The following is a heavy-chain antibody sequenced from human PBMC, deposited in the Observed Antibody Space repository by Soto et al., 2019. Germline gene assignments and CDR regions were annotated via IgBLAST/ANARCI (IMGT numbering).Heavy chain of an antibody. D-gene: IGHD3-16*02. CDR3: AKDGQHLGELSALIDY. Sequence: EVQLLESGGGLVQPGGSLRLSCAASGFTFSSYAMSWVRQAPGKGLEWVSAISGSGGSTYYADSVKGRFTISRDNSKNTRYLQMNSLRAEDTAVYYCAKDGQHLGELSALIDYWGQGTLVTVSS. CDR1: GFTFSSYA. CDR2: ISGSGGST. J-gene: IGHJ4*02. V-gene: IGHV3-23*01.